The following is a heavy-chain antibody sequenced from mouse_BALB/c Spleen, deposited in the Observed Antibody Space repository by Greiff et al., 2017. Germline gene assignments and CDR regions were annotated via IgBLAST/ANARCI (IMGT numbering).Heavy chain of an antibody. CDR1: GYSFTGYY. J-gene: IGHJ2*01. V-gene: IGHV1-26*01. Sequence: EVQLQQSGPELVKPGASVKISCKASGYSFTGYYMHWVKQSHVKSLEWIGRINPYNGATSYNQNFKDKASLTVDKSSSTAYMELHSLTSEDSAVYYCARGYYYGSSSPFDYWGQGTTLTVSS. CDR2: INPYNGAT. CDR3: ARGYYYGSSSPFDY. D-gene: IGHD1-1*01.